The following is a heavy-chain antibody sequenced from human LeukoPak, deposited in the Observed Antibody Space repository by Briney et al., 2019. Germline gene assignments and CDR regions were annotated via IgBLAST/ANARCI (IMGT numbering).Heavy chain of an antibody. D-gene: IGHD6-19*01. CDR2: IWYDGDNK. J-gene: IGHJ1*01. CDR1: GFTFSSYG. Sequence: SGGSLRLFCAASGFTFSSYGMHWVRQAPGKGLEWVAIIWYDGDNKYYADSVKGRFTISRDNSKNTLYLQMNSLRAEDTAVYYCARDLEQWLVQGHFQHWGQGTLVTVSS. CDR3: ARDLEQWLVQGHFQH. V-gene: IGHV3-33*01.